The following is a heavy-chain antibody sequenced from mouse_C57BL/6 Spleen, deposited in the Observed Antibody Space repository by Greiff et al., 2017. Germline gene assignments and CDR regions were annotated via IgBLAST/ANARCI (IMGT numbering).Heavy chain of an antibody. J-gene: IGHJ1*03. Sequence: QVQLQQSGAELVRPGTSVKMSCKASGYTFTNYWIGWAKQRPGHGLEWIGDIYPGGGYTNYNEKFKGKATLTADKSSSTAYMQFSSLTSEDSAIYYCARGVTTYFDVWGTGTTVTVSS. D-gene: IGHD2-1*01. V-gene: IGHV1-63*01. CDR1: GYTFTNYW. CDR2: IYPGGGYT. CDR3: ARGVTTYFDV.